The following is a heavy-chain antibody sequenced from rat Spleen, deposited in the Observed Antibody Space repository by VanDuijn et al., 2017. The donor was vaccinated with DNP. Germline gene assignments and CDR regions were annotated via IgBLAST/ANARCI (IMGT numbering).Heavy chain of an antibody. Sequence: QVQLKESGPGLVQPSQTLSLTCTVSGFSLTSYGVSWVRQPPGKGLEGIAAISSGGSTYYNSALKSRLSISRDTSKSQVFLKMNSLQTEDTAIYFCKGVAYWGQGTLVTVSS. CDR1: GFSLTSYG. V-gene: IGHV2S12*01. CDR3: KGVAY. J-gene: IGHJ3*01. CDR2: ISSGGST.